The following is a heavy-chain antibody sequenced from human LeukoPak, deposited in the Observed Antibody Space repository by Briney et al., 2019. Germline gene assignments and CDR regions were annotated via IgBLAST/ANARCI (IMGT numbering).Heavy chain of an antibody. Sequence: ASVKVSCKASGYTFTNYFMHWVRQAPGQGLEWMGLFNPSGDNTNFAQKFQGRVTMTRDSSISTAYMELTSLTSDDTAVYYCATAMIVKAFDVWGQGTMVTVSS. J-gene: IGHJ3*01. D-gene: IGHD3-22*01. CDR1: GYTFTNYF. V-gene: IGHV1-46*01. CDR3: ATAMIVKAFDV. CDR2: FNPSGDNT.